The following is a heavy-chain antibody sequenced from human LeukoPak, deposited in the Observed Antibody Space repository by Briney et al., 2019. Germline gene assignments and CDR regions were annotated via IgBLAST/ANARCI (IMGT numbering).Heavy chain of an antibody. CDR3: ARISIYGDYDDY. V-gene: IGHV1-8*01. D-gene: IGHD4-17*01. Sequence: GASVKVSCKASGYTFTSYDINWVRQATGQGLEWMGWMNPNSGNTGYAQKVQGRVTMTRNSSISTAYMELSSLRSEDPAVYYCARISIYGDYDDYWGQGTLVTVSS. CDR2: MNPNSGNT. J-gene: IGHJ4*02. CDR1: GYTFTSYD.